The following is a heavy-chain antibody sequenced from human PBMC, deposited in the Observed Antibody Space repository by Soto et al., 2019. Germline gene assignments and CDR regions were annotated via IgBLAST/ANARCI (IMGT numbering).Heavy chain of an antibody. CDR2: ISGSDGST. J-gene: IGHJ4*02. Sequence: EVQLLESGGGLVQPGGSLRLSCAASGFTFSSYAMNWVRQAPGKGLEWVSVISGSDGSTYYAYSVKGRFTISRDNSKTTLNLQMNSLRAADTAVYYCARRSSRWYLDYWGQGTVVSVAS. CDR3: ARRSSRWYLDY. V-gene: IGHV3-23*01. D-gene: IGHD6-13*01. CDR1: GFTFSSYA.